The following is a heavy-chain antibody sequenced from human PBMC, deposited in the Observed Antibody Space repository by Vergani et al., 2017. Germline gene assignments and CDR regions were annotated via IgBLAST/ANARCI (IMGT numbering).Heavy chain of an antibody. D-gene: IGHD3-22*01. V-gene: IGHV4-31*11. Sequence: VQLQESGPGLVKPPGTLSLTCAVSGVSIKSGFWRNWIRQHPGKGLEWIGYIYSTGSTHHNPSLRRRINMSVDTSKNQFSLKLNSVTAADTAMYYCARMGGYDEGDAFRIGYFDSWGPGILVTVSS. CDR2: IYSTGST. J-gene: IGHJ4*02. CDR1: GVSIKSGFW. CDR3: ARMGGYDEGDAFRIGYFDS.